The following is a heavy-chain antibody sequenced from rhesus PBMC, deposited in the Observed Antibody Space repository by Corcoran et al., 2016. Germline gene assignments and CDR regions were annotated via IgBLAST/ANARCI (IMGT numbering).Heavy chain of an antibody. CDR2: ISYTGKTI. Sequence: EVQLVESGGGLVQPGGSLRLSCEASGFLFSYYELEWVRQAPGKGLEWVSYISYTGKTISYPDSVKGRFTISRDNAKNSLSLQMSSLRADDTAVYYCARHDYAVWGQGVLVTVSS. D-gene: IGHD4-29*01. J-gene: IGHJ4*01. CDR1: GFLFSYYE. CDR3: ARHDYAV. V-gene: IGHV3-136*01.